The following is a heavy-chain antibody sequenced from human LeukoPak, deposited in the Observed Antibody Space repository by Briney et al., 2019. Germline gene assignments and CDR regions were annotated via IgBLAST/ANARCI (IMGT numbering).Heavy chain of an antibody. CDR1: GGSISSSSYY. J-gene: IGHJ4*02. CDR3: ASSGRVDTAMALDY. D-gene: IGHD5-18*01. CDR2: IYYSGST. Sequence: SETLSLTCTVSGGSISSSSYYWGWIRQPPGKGLEWIGSIYYSGSTYYNPSLKSRVTISVDTSKNQFSLKLSSVTAADTAVYYCASSGRVDTAMALDYWGQGTLVTVSS. V-gene: IGHV4-39*07.